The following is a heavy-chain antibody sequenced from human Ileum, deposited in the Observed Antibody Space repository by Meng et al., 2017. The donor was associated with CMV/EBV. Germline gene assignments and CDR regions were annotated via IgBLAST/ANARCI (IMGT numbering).Heavy chain of an antibody. D-gene: IGHD2-15*01. CDR3: VRQVVAASFDY. J-gene: IGHJ4*02. Sequence: QVQLPASGPGLVKPSHPLSLTCTVAGGSITSGNYYSSWIRQPPGRGLEWIGYIYYSGSPYYKPSLKSRITISLDTSKNQFSLNLRSVTATDSAVYSGVRQVVAASFDYWGQGALVTVSS. CDR1: GGSITSGNYY. V-gene: IGHV4-30-4*08. CDR2: IYYSGSP.